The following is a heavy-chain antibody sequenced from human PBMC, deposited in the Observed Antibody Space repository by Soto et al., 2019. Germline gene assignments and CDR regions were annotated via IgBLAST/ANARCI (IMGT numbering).Heavy chain of an antibody. CDR3: ARAITMVRGVVTIYYYGMDV. CDR2: INAGNGNT. Sequence: ASVKVSCKASGYTFTSYAMHWVRQAPGQRLEWMGWINAGNGNTKYSQKFQGRVTITRDTSASTAYMGLSSLRSEDTAVYYCARAITMVRGVVTIYYYGMDVWGQGTTVTVSS. CDR1: GYTFTSYA. J-gene: IGHJ6*02. D-gene: IGHD3-10*01. V-gene: IGHV1-3*01.